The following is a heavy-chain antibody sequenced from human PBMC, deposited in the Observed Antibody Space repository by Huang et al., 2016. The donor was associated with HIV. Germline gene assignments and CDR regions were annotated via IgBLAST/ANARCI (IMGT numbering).Heavy chain of an antibody. Sequence: EVQLVQSGAVVKKPGESLKISCKGSGYTFNGYWIGWVRQMPGKGLEWMGISYPGDSDTTNSPAFQGQVTISADKSISTAYLQWSGLKASDTAMYYCARQGVGDVVVEPTGLGAFDIWGQGTMVTVSS. CDR2: SYPGDSDT. CDR1: GYTFNGYW. J-gene: IGHJ3*02. V-gene: IGHV5-51*01. D-gene: IGHD2-2*01. CDR3: ARQGVGDVVVEPTGLGAFDI.